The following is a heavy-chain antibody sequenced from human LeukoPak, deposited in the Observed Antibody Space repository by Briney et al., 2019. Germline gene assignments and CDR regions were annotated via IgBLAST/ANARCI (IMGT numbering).Heavy chain of an antibody. CDR2: IYSGGDT. V-gene: IGHV3-53*01. CDR3: AAKVELRSNGPYFNS. Sequence: GGSLRLSCAPSGFTVSSNYMSWVRQAPGKGLEWVSVIYSGGDTFYADSVKGRFTISRDNSKNTLSLQMNSLRAEDTAVYYCAAKVELRSNGPYFNSWGQGTLVIVSS. D-gene: IGHD1-7*01. J-gene: IGHJ4*02. CDR1: GFTVSSNY.